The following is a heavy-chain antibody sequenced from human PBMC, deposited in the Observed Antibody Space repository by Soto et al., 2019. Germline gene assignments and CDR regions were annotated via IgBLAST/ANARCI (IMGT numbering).Heavy chain of an antibody. V-gene: IGHV5-10-1*01. Sequence: GESLKISGKGSGYSFAGYWITWVRQKPGKGLEWMGRIDPSDSQTYYSPSFRGHVTISVTKSITTVFLQWSRLRASDTAMYYCARQIYDSDTGPNFQYYFDSWGQGTPVTVSS. CDR2: IDPSDSQT. D-gene: IGHD3-22*01. CDR1: GYSFAGYW. CDR3: ARQIYDSDTGPNFQYYFDS. J-gene: IGHJ4*02.